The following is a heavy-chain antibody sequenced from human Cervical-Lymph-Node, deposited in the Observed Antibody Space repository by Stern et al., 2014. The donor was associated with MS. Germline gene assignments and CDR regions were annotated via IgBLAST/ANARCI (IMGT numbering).Heavy chain of an antibody. Sequence: QVQLVQSGAEVTKPGSSVKVSCKASGGTFSRYAISWVRQAPGPGLEWMGGIFPFFGTATYAQKFQGRVPITADASTSQADLALSSLRSEDTAVYYCARDMGRVSTKGAFDIWGQGTLVTVSS. D-gene: IGHD1-26*01. V-gene: IGHV1-69*01. CDR1: GGTFSRYA. CDR3: ARDMGRVSTKGAFDI. CDR2: IFPFFGTA. J-gene: IGHJ3*02.